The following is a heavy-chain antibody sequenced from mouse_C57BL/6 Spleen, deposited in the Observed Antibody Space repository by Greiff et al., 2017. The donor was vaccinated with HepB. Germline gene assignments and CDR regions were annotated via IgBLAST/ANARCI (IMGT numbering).Heavy chain of an antibody. CDR3: ARVTTSVAGAMDY. CDR1: GYTFTSYW. D-gene: IGHD1-1*01. J-gene: IGHJ4*01. V-gene: IGHV1-55*01. CDR2: IYPGSGST. Sequence: QVQLQQPGAELVKPGASVKMSCKASGYTFTSYWITWVKQRPGQGLEWIGDIYPGSGSTNYNEKFKSKATLTVDTSSSTAYMQLSSLTSEDSAVYDCARVTTSVAGAMDYWGQGTSVTVSS.